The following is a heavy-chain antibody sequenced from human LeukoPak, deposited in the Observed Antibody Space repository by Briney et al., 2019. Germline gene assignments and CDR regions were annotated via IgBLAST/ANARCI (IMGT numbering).Heavy chain of an antibody. D-gene: IGHD2-2*01. CDR1: GYTFTGNY. V-gene: IGHV1-2*02. CDR2: INSDSGGT. Sequence: ASVKVSCKASGYTFTGNYMHWVRQAPGQGLEWMGWINSDSGGTNYAQKFQGRVTMTRDTSISTAYMELSRLRSDDTAVYYCARQTRASYYFVYWGQGTLVTVSS. J-gene: IGHJ4*02. CDR3: ARQTRASYYFVY.